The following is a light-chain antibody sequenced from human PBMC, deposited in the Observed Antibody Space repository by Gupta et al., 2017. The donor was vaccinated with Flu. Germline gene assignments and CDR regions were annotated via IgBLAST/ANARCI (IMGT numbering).Light chain of an antibody. CDR3: QQSYSTPLLT. CDR1: QSISNY. CDR2: RAS. V-gene: IGKV1-39*01. J-gene: IGKJ3*01. Sequence: FSRAASVGDRVTITCRASQSISNYLNGYQQKPGEAPKLLVYRASSLQSGVPSRFSGSGSGTDFTLTISSLQPEDCATYFCQQSYSTPLLTFGPGTKVDIK.